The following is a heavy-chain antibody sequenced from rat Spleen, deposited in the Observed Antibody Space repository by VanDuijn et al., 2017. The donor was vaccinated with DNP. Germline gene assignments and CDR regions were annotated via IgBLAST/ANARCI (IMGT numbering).Heavy chain of an antibody. CDR1: GLTFSDYS. V-gene: IGHV5-7*01. Sequence: EVQLVESGGGLVQPGRSLKLSCAASGLTFSDYSMAWVRQAPKKGLEWVATIIYDGSGAYYGDSVTGRFTISRNNAKSTLYLQMDSLRSEETATYYCARLDGGYEDWFTYWGQGTLVTVSS. J-gene: IGHJ3*01. CDR3: ARLDGGYEDWFTY. CDR2: IIYDGSGA. D-gene: IGHD1-11*01.